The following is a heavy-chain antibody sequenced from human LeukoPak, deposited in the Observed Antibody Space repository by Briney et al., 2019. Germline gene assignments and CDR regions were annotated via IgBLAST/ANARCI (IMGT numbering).Heavy chain of an antibody. J-gene: IGHJ4*02. CDR3: ARTGGSGSIPFVDY. CDR2: INHSGST. V-gene: IGHV4-34*01. Sequence: PSETLSLTCAVYGGSFSGYYWSWIRQPPGKGLEWIGEINHSGSTNYNPSLKSRVTISVDTSKNQFSRKLSSVTAADTAVYYCARTGGSGSIPFVDYWGQGTLATVSS. D-gene: IGHD3-10*01. CDR1: GGSFSGYY.